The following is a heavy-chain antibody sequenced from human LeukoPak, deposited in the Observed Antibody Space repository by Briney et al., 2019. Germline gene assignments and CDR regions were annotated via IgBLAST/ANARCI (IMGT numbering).Heavy chain of an antibody. J-gene: IGHJ3*02. CDR1: GYSFSNYW. Sequence: GEALKISCKGFGYSFSNYWIAWVRQMPGEGLEWMGIIYPGDSDIRYNPSFQGQVTISADRSISTAYLQWSSLKASDTAMYYCARRDDAFDIWGQGAMVTVSS. CDR3: ARRDDAFDI. CDR2: IYPGDSDI. V-gene: IGHV5-51*01.